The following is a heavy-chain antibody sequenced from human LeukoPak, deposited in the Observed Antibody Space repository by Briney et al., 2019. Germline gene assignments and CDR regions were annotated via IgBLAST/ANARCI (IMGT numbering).Heavy chain of an antibody. CDR1: GFTFSSYE. CDR2: IGPTGSDR. V-gene: IGHV3-21*06. Sequence: GGSLRLSCVVSGFTFSSYEMNWVRQAPGKGLEWVASIGPTGSDRYHADSIKGRFTISRDNANNFLYLQMNSLRAEDTAVYYCATETNGRHYDYWGQGTLLTVSS. J-gene: IGHJ4*02. CDR3: ATETNGRHYDY. D-gene: IGHD1-14*01.